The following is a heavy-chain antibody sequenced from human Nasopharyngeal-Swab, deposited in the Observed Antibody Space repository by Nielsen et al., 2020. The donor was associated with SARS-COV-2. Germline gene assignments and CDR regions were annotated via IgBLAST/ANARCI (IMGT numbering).Heavy chain of an antibody. CDR3: VRSSSWYYFEY. CDR2: IYYNGNT. Sequence: SETLSLTCTVSGDSIAYSTFYWGWIRQPPGKGLEWFGYIYYNGNTYQNPSIKSRLTISVDKSKNQFSLQLSSVTAADTAVYYCVRSSSWYYFEYWAQGTQVTVSS. J-gene: IGHJ4*02. CDR1: GDSIAYSTFY. V-gene: IGHV4-39*01. D-gene: IGHD6-13*01.